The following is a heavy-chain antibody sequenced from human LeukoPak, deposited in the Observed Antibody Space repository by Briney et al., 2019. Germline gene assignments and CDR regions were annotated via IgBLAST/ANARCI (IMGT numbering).Heavy chain of an antibody. CDR1: GGSISNYY. J-gene: IGHJ6*03. Sequence: SETLSLTCTVSGGSISNYYWNWIRQPPGKGLEWIGYIYYSGTTNYNPSLKSRVTMSVDTSKNQFSLKLSSVTAADTAVYYCARVVAAAGTTYYYYYYMDVWGKGTTVTISS. D-gene: IGHD6-13*01. CDR2: IYYSGTT. CDR3: ARVVAAAGTTYYYYYYMDV. V-gene: IGHV4-59*12.